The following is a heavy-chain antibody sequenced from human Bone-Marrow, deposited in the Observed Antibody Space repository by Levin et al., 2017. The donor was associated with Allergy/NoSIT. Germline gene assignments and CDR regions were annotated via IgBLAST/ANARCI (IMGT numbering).Heavy chain of an antibody. Sequence: PGGSLRLSCAASGFTFDDYAMHWVRQAPGKGLEWVSGISWNSGSIGYADSVKGRFTISRDNAKNSLYLQMNSLRAEDTALYYCAKVSGWQHRVFDYWGQGTLVTVSS. CDR1: GFTFDDYA. CDR2: ISWNSGSI. V-gene: IGHV3-9*01. D-gene: IGHD2-15*01. CDR3: AKVSGWQHRVFDY. J-gene: IGHJ4*02.